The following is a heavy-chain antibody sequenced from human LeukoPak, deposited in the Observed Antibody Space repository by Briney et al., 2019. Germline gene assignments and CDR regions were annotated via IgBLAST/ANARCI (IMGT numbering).Heavy chain of an antibody. V-gene: IGHV3-20*04. CDR1: GFTFDDYG. Sequence: PGGSLRLSCATSGFTFDDYGMSWVRQAPGKGLEWVSGINWNGAGTGYADSVKGRFTISRDNAKNSLYLQMNSLRAEDTALYYCARDRRTTVTTPPEYWGQGTLVTVSS. J-gene: IGHJ4*02. CDR3: ARDRRTTVTTPPEY. D-gene: IGHD4-11*01. CDR2: INWNGAGT.